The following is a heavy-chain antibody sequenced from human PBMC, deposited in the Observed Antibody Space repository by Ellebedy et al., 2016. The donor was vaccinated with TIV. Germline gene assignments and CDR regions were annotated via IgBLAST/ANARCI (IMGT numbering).Heavy chain of an antibody. CDR2: IHTSGST. CDR3: ARDLAGGSGRFDP. Sequence: MPSETLSLTCTVSGGSISSNYLNWIRQPAGKGLEWIGRIHTSGSTKYNPSLKSRVTMSVDTSKNQFSLKLSSVTSSDTAVYYCARDLAGGSGRFDPWGQGTLVTVSS. D-gene: IGHD3-10*01. CDR1: GGSISSNY. V-gene: IGHV4-4*07. J-gene: IGHJ5*02.